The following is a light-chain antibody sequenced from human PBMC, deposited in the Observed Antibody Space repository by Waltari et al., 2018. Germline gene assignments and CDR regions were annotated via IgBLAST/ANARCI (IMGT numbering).Light chain of an antibody. CDR1: QSVGRT. CDR3: QHYVSLPAT. V-gene: IGKV3-20*01. Sequence: IVLTQSPGTLSLSPGERATLSCRASQSVGRTLAWYQQKPGQAPRLLIYGASIRATGIPDRFSGGGSGTDFSLGINRLEPEDLAVYYCQHYVSLPATFGQGTKVEIK. J-gene: IGKJ1*01. CDR2: GAS.